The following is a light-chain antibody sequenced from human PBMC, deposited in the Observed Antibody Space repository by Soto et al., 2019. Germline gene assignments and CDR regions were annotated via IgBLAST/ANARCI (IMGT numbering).Light chain of an antibody. V-gene: IGLV2-14*01. CDR1: SSDVAAYNY. Sequence: QSALTQPASVSGSPGQSITISCTGTSSDVAAYNYVSWYQQHPGTAPKLMIYDVSNRPSGVSDRFSGSKSGNTASLTISGLQGEDEADYYCSSYTSSSTDVFVTGTKVTVL. J-gene: IGLJ1*01. CDR3: SSYTSSSTDV. CDR2: DVS.